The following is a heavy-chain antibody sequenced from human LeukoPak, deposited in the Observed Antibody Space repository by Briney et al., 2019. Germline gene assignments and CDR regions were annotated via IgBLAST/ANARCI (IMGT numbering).Heavy chain of an antibody. CDR2: IYYSGST. Sequence: SETLSLTCTVSGGSISSYYWSWIRQPPGKGLEWIGYIYYSGSTNYNPSLKSRVTISVDTSKNQFSLKLSSVTAADTAVYYCAREDCSGTNCNFHYWGQGTLVTVSS. D-gene: IGHD2-2*01. CDR1: GGSISSYY. V-gene: IGHV4-59*01. CDR3: AREDCSGTNCNFHY. J-gene: IGHJ4*02.